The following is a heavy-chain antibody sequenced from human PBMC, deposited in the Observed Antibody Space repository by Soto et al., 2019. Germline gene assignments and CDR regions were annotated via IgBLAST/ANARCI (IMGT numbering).Heavy chain of an antibody. CDR2: ISYSSTTT. Sequence: GSLRLSCAASVFTFSSYGMNWVRQAPGKGLEWLSYISYSSTTTFYGDSVKGRFTISRDNAKNSLYLQMSSLRDEDTGVYFCARDRSGSHFDYWGQGALVTVSS. J-gene: IGHJ4*02. CDR1: VFTFSSYG. CDR3: ARDRSGSHFDY. D-gene: IGHD1-26*01. V-gene: IGHV3-48*02.